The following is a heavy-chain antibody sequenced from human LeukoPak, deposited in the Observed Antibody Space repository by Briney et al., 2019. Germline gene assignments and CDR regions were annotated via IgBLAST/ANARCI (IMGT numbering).Heavy chain of an antibody. J-gene: IGHJ4*02. CDR3: ARVSLGYCSGGTCYFQDH. V-gene: IGHV1-8*01. Sequence: ASVTVSFTASGYTFTNYDINWVRRATGQGLEWMGWMNPNSGNTGYAQKFQGRVTMTRSTSISTAYMELSSLTSEDTAVYYCARVSLGYCSGGTCYFQDHWGQGTLVTVSS. CDR2: MNPNSGNT. CDR1: GYTFTNYD. D-gene: IGHD2-15*01.